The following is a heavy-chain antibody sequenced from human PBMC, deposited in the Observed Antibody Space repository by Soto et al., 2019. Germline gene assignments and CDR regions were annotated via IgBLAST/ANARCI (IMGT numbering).Heavy chain of an antibody. CDR2: MNPNSGNT. CDR3: ARGPDYDFWSGYYYGYYYYGMDV. Sequence: ASVKVSCKASGYTFTSYDINWVRQATGQGLEWMGWMNPNSGNTGYAQKFQGRVTMTRNTSISTAYMELSSLRSEDTAVYYCARGPDYDFWSGYYYGYYYYGMDVWGQGTTVTVS. J-gene: IGHJ6*02. CDR1: GYTFTSYD. V-gene: IGHV1-8*01. D-gene: IGHD3-3*01.